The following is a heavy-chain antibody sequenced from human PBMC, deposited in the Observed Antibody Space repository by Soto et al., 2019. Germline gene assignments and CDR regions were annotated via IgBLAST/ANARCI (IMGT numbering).Heavy chain of an antibody. V-gene: IGHV1-69*01. D-gene: IGHD3-16*01. J-gene: IGHJ6*02. CDR1: GGTFSNFV. CDR3: ARVPMGLEVRGGMDV. Sequence: QVQLVQSGAEVRKPGSSVKVSCKASGGTFSNFVLSWVRQAPGQGLEWMGGIIPSFTRTNYAQKFQGRVTIAADESTTSAYMELSGLRSEDTALYFCARVPMGLEVRGGMDVWGQWTTVIVSS. CDR2: IIPSFTRT.